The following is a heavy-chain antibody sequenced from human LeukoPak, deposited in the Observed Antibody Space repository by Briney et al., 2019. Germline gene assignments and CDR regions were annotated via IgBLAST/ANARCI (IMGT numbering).Heavy chain of an antibody. V-gene: IGHV4-31*03. CDR1: GGSISSGGYY. CDR2: IYYSGST. D-gene: IGHD4-11*01. CDR3: ATSTVTTLLFDY. Sequence: PSETLSLTCTVSGGSISSGGYYWSCIRQHPGKGLEWIGYIYYSGSTFYNPSLKSRVTISVDTSKNQFSLKLSSVTAADTAVYYCATSTVTTLLFDYWGQGTLVTVSS. J-gene: IGHJ4*02.